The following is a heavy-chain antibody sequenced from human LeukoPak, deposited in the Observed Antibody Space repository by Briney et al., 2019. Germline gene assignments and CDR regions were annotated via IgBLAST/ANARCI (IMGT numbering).Heavy chain of an antibody. D-gene: IGHD6-13*01. CDR3: ARDFRIAAAGPRYYFDY. CDR2: ISYDGSNK. V-gene: IGHV3-30-3*01. CDR1: GFTLSSYA. J-gene: IGHJ4*02. Sequence: GGSLRLSCAASGFTLSSYAMHWVRQAPGKGLEWVAVISYDGSNKYYADSVKGRFTISRDNSKNTLYLQMNSLRAEDTAVYYCARDFRIAAAGPRYYFDYWGQGTLVTVSS.